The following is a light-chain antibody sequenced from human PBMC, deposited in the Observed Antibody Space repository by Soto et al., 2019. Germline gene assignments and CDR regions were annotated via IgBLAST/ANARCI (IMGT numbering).Light chain of an antibody. J-gene: IGKJ4*01. V-gene: IGKV1D-13*01. CDR2: DAS. CDR1: QGISSA. CDR3: QQFNNYPLT. Sequence: VSVNVGDRFTISCRASQGISSALAWYQQKPGKAPKLLIYDASSLESGVPSRFSGSGSGTDFTLTISILQPEDFATYYCQQFNNYPLTFGGGTKLDIK.